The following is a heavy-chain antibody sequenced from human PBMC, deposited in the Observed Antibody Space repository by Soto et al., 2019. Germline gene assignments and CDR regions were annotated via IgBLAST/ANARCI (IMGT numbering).Heavy chain of an antibody. CDR2: ISYDGSNK. CDR3: ARPDYGSGSYPDY. V-gene: IGHV3-30-3*01. D-gene: IGHD3-10*01. CDR1: GFTFSSYA. Sequence: QVQLVESGGGVVQPGRSLRLSCTASGFTFSSYAMHWVRQAPGKGLEWVAVISYDGSNKYHADSVKGRFTISRDNSKNTLFLQMNSLRAEDTAVYYCARPDYGSGSYPDYWGQGTLVTVSS. J-gene: IGHJ4*02.